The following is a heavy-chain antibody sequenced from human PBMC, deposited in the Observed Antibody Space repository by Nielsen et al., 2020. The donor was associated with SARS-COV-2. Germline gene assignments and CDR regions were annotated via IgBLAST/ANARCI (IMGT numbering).Heavy chain of an antibody. CDR1: GFTFSDHY. Sequence: LKISCAASGFTFSDHYMDWVRQAPGKGLEWVGRTRNKANSYTTEYAASVKGRFTISRDDSKNSLYLQMNSLKTEDTAVYYCARDGDGYFDYWGQVTLVTVSS. CDR2: TRNKANSYTT. V-gene: IGHV3-72*01. CDR3: ARDGDGYFDY. J-gene: IGHJ4*02.